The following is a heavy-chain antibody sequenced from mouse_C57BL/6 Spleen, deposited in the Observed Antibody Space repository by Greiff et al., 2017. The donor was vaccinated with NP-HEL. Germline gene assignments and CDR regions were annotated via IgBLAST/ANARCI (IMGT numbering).Heavy chain of an antibody. V-gene: IGHV5-6*02. CDR3: ASLLSLRDWFAY. CDR1: GFTFSSYG. Sequence: DVKLVESGGDLVKPGGSLKLSCAASGFTFSSYGMSWVRQTPDKRLEWVATISSGGSYTYYPDSVKGRFTISRDNAKNTLYLQMSSLKSEDTAMYYCASLLSLRDWFAYWGQGTLVTVSA. CDR2: ISSGGSYT. J-gene: IGHJ3*01. D-gene: IGHD6-2*01.